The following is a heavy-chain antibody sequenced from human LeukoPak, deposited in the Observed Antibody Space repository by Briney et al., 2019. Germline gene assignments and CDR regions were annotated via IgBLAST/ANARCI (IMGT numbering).Heavy chain of an antibody. V-gene: IGHV3-30-3*01. CDR3: ARERQDTIVHSGAFDI. D-gene: IGHD3-10*01. CDR1: GFTFTSYF. Sequence: GGSLRLSCAASGFTFTSYFMHWVRQAPGKGLEWVAVIASDGSHTFYVESVKGRFTISRDNSKNTLYLQMNSLRAEDTAVYFCARERQDTIVHSGAFDIWGQGTMVTVSS. J-gene: IGHJ3*02. CDR2: IASDGSHT.